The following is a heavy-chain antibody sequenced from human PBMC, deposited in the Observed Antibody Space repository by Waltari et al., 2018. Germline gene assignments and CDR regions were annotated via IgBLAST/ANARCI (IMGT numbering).Heavy chain of an antibody. V-gene: IGHV4-4*02. CDR2: IYGSGST. J-gene: IGHJ4*02. CDR1: GDSINNNHW. Sequence: QVQLQESGPGLVKPSGTLSLPCVVSGDSINNNHWWSWVRHAPGKGLEWIVQIYGSGSTIYNPSVKSRVTISADNSKNQFSLTLKSVTAADTALYFCARGLSQYGATTGFDYWGQGTRVSVSS. CDR3: ARGLSQYGATTGFDY. D-gene: IGHD3-9*01.